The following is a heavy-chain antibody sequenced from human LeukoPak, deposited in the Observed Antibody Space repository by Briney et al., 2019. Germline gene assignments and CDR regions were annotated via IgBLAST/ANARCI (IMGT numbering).Heavy chain of an antibody. CDR3: AKREQQLDYFDY. CDR2: IGGRGGST. CDR1: GFTFSSSV. V-gene: IGHV3-23*01. D-gene: IGHD6-13*01. J-gene: IGHJ4*02. Sequence: PGGSLRLSCAAPGFTFSSSVMSWVRQAPGKGLEWVSSIGGRGGSTYRADSVKGRFTISRDNSKSTLYLQMNSLRAEDTAVYYCAKREQQLDYFDYWGQGTLVTVSS.